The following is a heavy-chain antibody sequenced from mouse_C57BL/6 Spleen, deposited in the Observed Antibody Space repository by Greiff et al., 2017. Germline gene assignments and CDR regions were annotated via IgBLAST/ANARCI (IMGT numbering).Heavy chain of an antibody. V-gene: IGHV5-6*01. J-gene: IGHJ2*01. Sequence: EVKLVESGGDLVKPGGSLKLSCAASGFTFSSYGMSWVRQTPDKRLEWVATISSGGSYTYYPYSVSGRFTISSDNAKNTLYLRMSSLKSEDTAMYCWASYSNYVYWGQGTTLTVSS. D-gene: IGHD2-5*01. CDR2: ISSGGSYT. CDR1: GFTFSSYG. CDR3: ASYSNYVY.